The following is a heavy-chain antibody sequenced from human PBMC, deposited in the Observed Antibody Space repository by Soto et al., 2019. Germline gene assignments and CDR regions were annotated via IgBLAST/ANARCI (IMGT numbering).Heavy chain of an antibody. CDR1: GRSISSVGYY. CDR3: ARPNDYWNGYGPSDY. V-gene: IGHV4-31*11. Sequence: QVQLQASGPGLVKPSQTLSLTCAVSGRSISSVGYYWSWVRQHPGKGLEWIGSISYTGSTYYNPSLENRLSISLDTSGNRFSLRLNSVTAADTAIYYCARPNDYWNGYGPSDYWGQGSLVSVSS. CDR2: ISYTGST. J-gene: IGHJ4*02. D-gene: IGHD3-3*01.